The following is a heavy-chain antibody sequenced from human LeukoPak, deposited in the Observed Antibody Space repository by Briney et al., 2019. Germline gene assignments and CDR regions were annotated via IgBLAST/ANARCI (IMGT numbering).Heavy chain of an antibody. J-gene: IGHJ4*02. D-gene: IGHD3-16*02. CDR2: IYYSGST. CDR3: ARAQFGGVIVRPFDY. V-gene: IGHV4-30-4*07. CDR1: GGSISSGDYS. Sequence: SETLSLTCAVSGGSISSGDYSWSWIRQPPGKRLEWIGYIYYSGSTYFNPSLKSRVTISVDTSKNQFSLKLSSVTAADTAVYYCARAQFGGVIVRPFDYWGQGTLVTVSS.